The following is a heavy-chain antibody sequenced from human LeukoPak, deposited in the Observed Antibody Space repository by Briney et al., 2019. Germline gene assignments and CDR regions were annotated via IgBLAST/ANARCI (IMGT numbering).Heavy chain of an antibody. J-gene: IGHJ4*02. V-gene: IGHV4-61*08. CDR1: GGSISSGDYY. Sequence: PSETLSLTCTVSGGSISSGDYYWSWIRQPPGKGLEWIGYIYYSGSTNYNPSLKSRVTISVDTSKNQFSLKLSSVTAADTAVYYCATTDDGELLPLGYWGQGTLVTVSS. D-gene: IGHD1-26*01. CDR3: ATTDDGELLPLGY. CDR2: IYYSGST.